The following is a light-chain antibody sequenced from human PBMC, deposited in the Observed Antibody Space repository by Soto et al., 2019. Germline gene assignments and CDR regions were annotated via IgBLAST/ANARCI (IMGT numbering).Light chain of an antibody. Sequence: IVLTQSPATLSLSPGEIATLSCRASQSVSSYLAWYQHKPAQAPRLLIYDASNRATGIPARFSGSVSGTDFTLTISSLEPEDFSLYYCQQRSNCTSFDQGTRLEIK. V-gene: IGKV3-11*01. CDR3: QQRSNCTS. CDR1: QSVSSY. J-gene: IGKJ5*01. CDR2: DAS.